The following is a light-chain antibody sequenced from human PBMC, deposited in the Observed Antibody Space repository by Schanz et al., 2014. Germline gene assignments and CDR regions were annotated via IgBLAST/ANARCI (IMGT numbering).Light chain of an antibody. CDR2: RAS. CDR1: QSVDSRY. V-gene: IGKV3-20*01. J-gene: IGKJ1*01. Sequence: EIVLTQSPGTLSLSPGERATLSCRASQSVDSRYLAWYQQKPGQAPKVLIFRASSRASGIPDRFSGSGSGTDFTLTISRLEPEDFAVYYCQQYGSSPWTFGQGTKVEIK. CDR3: QQYGSSPWT.